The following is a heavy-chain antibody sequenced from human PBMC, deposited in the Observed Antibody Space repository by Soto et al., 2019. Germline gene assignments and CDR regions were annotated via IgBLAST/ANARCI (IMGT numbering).Heavy chain of an antibody. V-gene: IGHV1-18*01. J-gene: IGHJ6*02. D-gene: IGHD2-15*01. CDR1: GYTFTSYG. Sequence: ASVKVSCKASGYTFTSYGISWVRQAPGQGLEWMGWISAYNGNTNYAQKLQGRVTMTTDTSTSTAYMELRSLRSDDTAVYYCATEHPRYCSGGSCSDMDVWGQGTTVTVSS. CDR3: ATEHPRYCSGGSCSDMDV. CDR2: ISAYNGNT.